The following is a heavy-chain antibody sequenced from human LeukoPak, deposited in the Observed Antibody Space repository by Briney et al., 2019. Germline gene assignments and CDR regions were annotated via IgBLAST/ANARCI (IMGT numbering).Heavy chain of an antibody. J-gene: IGHJ4*02. V-gene: IGHV3-7*01. CDR2: IKQDGSEK. CDR1: GFTFSRYS. CDR3: ARGPTELTYDSSGYYYPYYFDY. D-gene: IGHD3-22*01. Sequence: GGSLRLSCAASGFTFSRYSMSWVRQAPGKGLEWVANIKQDGSEKYYVDSVKGRFTISRDNAKNSLYLQMNSLRAEDTAVYYCARGPTELTYDSSGYYYPYYFDYWGQGTLVTVSS.